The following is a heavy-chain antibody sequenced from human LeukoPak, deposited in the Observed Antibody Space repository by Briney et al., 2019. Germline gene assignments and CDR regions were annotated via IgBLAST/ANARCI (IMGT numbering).Heavy chain of an antibody. J-gene: IGHJ5*02. CDR1: GGPISSSSYY. D-gene: IGHD2-2*01. V-gene: IGHV4-39*01. CDR3: ARQWVDCSSTSCYLARFDP. CDR2: IYYSGST. Sequence: SETLSLTCTVSGGPISSSSYYWGWIRQPPGKGLEWIGSIYYSGSTYYNPSLKSRVTISVDTSKNQFSLKLSSVTAADTAVYYCARQWVDCSSTSCYLARFDPWGQGTLVTVSS.